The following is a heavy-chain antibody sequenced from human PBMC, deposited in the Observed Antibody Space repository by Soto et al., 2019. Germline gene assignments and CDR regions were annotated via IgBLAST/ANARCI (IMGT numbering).Heavy chain of an antibody. Sequence: EVQLVESGGGLVQPGGSLRLSCAASGFTFSSYEMNWVRQAPGKGLEWVSYISSSGSTIYYADSVKGRFTISRDNAKNSLYLQMNSLRAEDTAVYYCARYMVRGVTLIDDGMDVWGQGTTVTVSS. CDR2: ISSSGSTI. CDR3: ARYMVRGVTLIDDGMDV. CDR1: GFTFSSYE. V-gene: IGHV3-48*03. D-gene: IGHD3-10*01. J-gene: IGHJ6*02.